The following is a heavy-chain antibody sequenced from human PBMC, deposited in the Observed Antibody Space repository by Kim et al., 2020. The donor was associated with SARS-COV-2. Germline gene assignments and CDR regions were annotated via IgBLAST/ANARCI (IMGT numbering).Heavy chain of an antibody. J-gene: IGHJ4*02. CDR1: GGSISSHY. CDR2: IYYSGTT. Sequence: SETLSLTCTVSGGSISSHYCSWIRQPPGKGLEWIGYIYYSGTTNYDPSLKSRVTISVDTSRNQFSLKLSSVTAADTAVYYCARFRSTWYLDFWGQGTLVT. D-gene: IGHD1-26*01. V-gene: IGHV4-59*08. CDR3: ARFRSTWYLDF.